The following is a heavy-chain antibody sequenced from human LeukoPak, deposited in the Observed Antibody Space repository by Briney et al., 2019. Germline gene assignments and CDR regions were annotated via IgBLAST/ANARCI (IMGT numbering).Heavy chain of an antibody. D-gene: IGHD5-18*01. Sequence: PGGSLRLSCAASEFTVSSNHMSWVRQAPGKGLEWVSLIYSGGSSYYADSVKGRFTISRDNSKNTLYLQMNSLRAEDTAMYFCAKDPGYRDFWGQGTLVTVSS. V-gene: IGHV3-66*01. CDR1: EFTVSSNH. CDR2: IYSGGSS. J-gene: IGHJ4*02. CDR3: AKDPGYRDF.